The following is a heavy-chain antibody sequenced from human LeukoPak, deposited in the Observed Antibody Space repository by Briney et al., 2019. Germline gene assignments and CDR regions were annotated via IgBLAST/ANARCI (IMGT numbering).Heavy chain of an antibody. V-gene: IGHV3-23*01. CDR3: AKEAFAGPFFDY. CDR2: ISGSGGST. J-gene: IGHJ4*02. D-gene: IGHD6-13*01. CDR1: GFTFSSYA. Sequence: GGSLRLSCAASGFTFSSYAMSWVRQAPGKGLDGVSAISGSGGSTYYAASVKGRFTISRDNSKNTLDLQMNSLRAEDTAVYYCAKEAFAGPFFDYWGQGTLVTVSS.